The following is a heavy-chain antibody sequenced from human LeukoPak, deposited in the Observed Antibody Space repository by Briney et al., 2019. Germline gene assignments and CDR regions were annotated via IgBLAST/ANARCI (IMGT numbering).Heavy chain of an antibody. D-gene: IGHD6-6*01. J-gene: IGHJ6*02. Sequence: GGSLRLSCAASGFTFSSYAISWVRQAPGQGLEWMGGIIPIFGTANYAQKFQGRVTITADESTSTAYMELSSLRSEDAAVYYCARTLGQLVDGMDVWGQGTTVTVSS. CDR1: GFTFSSYA. CDR2: IIPIFGTA. CDR3: ARTLGQLVDGMDV. V-gene: IGHV1-69*01.